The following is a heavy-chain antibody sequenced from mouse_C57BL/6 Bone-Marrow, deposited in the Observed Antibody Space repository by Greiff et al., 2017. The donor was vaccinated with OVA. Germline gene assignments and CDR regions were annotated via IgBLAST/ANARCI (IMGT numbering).Heavy chain of an antibody. Sequence: EVQGVESGGGLVQPKGSLKLSCAASGFTFNTYAMHWVRQAPGKGLEWVARIRSKSSNYATYYADSVKDRFTISRDDSQSMLYLQMNNLKTEDTAMYYCVRGGLLLLDMDYWGQGTSVTVSS. CDR3: VRGGLLLLDMDY. CDR2: IRSKSSNYAT. CDR1: GFTFNTYA. V-gene: IGHV10-3*01. J-gene: IGHJ4*01. D-gene: IGHD1-1*01.